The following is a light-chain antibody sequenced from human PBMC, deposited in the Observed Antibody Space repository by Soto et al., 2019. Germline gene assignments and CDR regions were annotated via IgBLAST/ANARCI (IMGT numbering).Light chain of an antibody. V-gene: IGKV1-39*01. CDR2: AAS. J-gene: IGKJ1*01. CDR1: QSIGRF. CDR3: QKSYNTPRT. Sequence: DIQMTQSPSSLSASVGDRVTITCRASQSIGRFLNWFQQKPGKAPKLLIYAASSLQSGVPSRFSGSASGADFTLTISSLEPEDFATYYCQKSYNTPRTFGQGTRVEIK.